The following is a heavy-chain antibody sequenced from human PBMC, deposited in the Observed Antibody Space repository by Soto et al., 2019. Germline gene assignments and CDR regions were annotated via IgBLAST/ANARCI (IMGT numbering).Heavy chain of an antibody. CDR1: GFTFSSYG. CDR2: ISYDGSNK. J-gene: IGHJ6*02. Sequence: GGSLRLSCAASGFTFSSYGMHWVRQAPGKGLEWVAVISYDGSNKYYADSVKGRFTISRDNSKNTLYLQMNSLRAEDTAVYYCAKGIRFLEWFDYYYGMDVWGQGTTVTVSS. V-gene: IGHV3-30*18. D-gene: IGHD3-3*01. CDR3: AKGIRFLEWFDYYYGMDV.